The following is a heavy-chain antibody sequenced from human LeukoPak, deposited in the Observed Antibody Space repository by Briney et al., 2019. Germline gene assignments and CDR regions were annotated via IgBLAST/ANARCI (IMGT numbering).Heavy chain of an antibody. J-gene: IGHJ4*02. D-gene: IGHD3-9*01. CDR1: GGSISSYY. CDR2: IYIIATT. V-gene: IGHV4-4*07. Sequence: SEXLSLTCTVSGGSISSYYWSWVRQPAGKGLEWICRIYIIATTNYNPSLKSRITMSLDTSKNHLSLRLTSVTAADTAVYYCARDEARTGYIHYWGQGTLITVSS. CDR3: ARDEARTGYIHY.